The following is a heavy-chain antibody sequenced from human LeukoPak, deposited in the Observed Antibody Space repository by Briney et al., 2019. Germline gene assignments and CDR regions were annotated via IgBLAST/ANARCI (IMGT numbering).Heavy chain of an antibody. Sequence: GGSLRLSCAASGFTFSSYERNWVRQAPGKGLEWVSYISSSGSTTYYADSVKGRFTISRDNAKNSLYLQMNSLRAEDTAVYYCARPSVAGTYGYYYGMDVWGKGTTVTVTS. CDR2: ISSSGSTT. J-gene: IGHJ6*04. CDR3: ARPSVAGTYGYYYGMDV. V-gene: IGHV3-48*03. D-gene: IGHD6-19*01. CDR1: GFTFSSYE.